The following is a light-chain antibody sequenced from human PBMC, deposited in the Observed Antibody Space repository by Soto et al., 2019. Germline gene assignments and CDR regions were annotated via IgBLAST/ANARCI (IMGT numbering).Light chain of an antibody. CDR3: QRGDT. J-gene: IGKJ5*01. Sequence: EIVLTQSPATLSLSPGERATLSCRASQSVGSNLAWYQQKPGQAPRLLIYDTSNRATGIPARFSGSGSVTDFTLTISSLEPEDFAVYSCQRGDTFGQGTRLEIK. CDR2: DTS. V-gene: IGKV3-11*01. CDR1: QSVGSN.